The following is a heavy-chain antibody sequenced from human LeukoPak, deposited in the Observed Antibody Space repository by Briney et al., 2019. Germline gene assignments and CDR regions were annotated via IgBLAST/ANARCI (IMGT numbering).Heavy chain of an antibody. J-gene: IGHJ6*02. CDR2: ISSSGSTI. D-gene: IGHD2-2*01. CDR1: GFTFSTYE. CDR3: ARPHCSSLSCYGYGMDV. V-gene: IGHV3-48*03. Sequence: AGGSLRLSCAASGFTFSTYEMNWVRQAPGKGLEWVSYISSSGSTIYYADSVKGRFTISRDNAKNSLYLQMNSLRAEDTAVYYCARPHCSSLSCYGYGMDVWGQGTTVTLSS.